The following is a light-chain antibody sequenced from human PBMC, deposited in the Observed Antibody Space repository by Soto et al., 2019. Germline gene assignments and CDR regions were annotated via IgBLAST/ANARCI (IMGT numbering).Light chain of an antibody. CDR1: SGHSSNA. CDR3: QTWDTGIVV. CDR2: LNSDGSH. V-gene: IGLV4-69*01. J-gene: IGLJ2*01. Sequence: QSVLTQSPSASASLGASVKLTCTLSSGHSSNAIAWHQQQPEKGPRYLMKLNSDGSHSKGDGIPDRFSGSSSGAERYLTISRLQSEDEADYYCQTWDTGIVVFGGGTQLTVL.